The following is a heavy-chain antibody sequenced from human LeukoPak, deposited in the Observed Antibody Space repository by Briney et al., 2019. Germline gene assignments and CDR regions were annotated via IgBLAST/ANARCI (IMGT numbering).Heavy chain of an antibody. CDR2: IYYSGST. CDR3: ARSPRPRRDGYSMIDY. V-gene: IGHV4-30-4*08. J-gene: IGHJ4*02. D-gene: IGHD5-24*01. CDR1: GGSISSGDYY. Sequence: PSETLSLTCTVSGGSISSGDYYWRWIRQPPGKGLEWIGYIYYSGSTYYNPSPKSRVTISVDTSKNQFSLKLSSVTAADTAVYYCARSPRPRRDGYSMIDYWGQGTLVTVSS.